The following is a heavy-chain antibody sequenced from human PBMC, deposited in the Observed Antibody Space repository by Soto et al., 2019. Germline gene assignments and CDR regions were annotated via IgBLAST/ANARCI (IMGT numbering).Heavy chain of an antibody. V-gene: IGHV3-7*03. Sequence: PGGSLRLSCAASGFTLSTYWMTWVRQVPGKGLEWVANMNRDGSEIYYVDSVKGRFTISRDNARNSLYLQMNSLRAEDTALYYCAKGGSYYDYYYGMDVWGQGTTVTVSS. CDR2: MNRDGSEI. D-gene: IGHD1-26*01. J-gene: IGHJ6*02. CDR1: GFTLSTYW. CDR3: AKGGSYYDYYYGMDV.